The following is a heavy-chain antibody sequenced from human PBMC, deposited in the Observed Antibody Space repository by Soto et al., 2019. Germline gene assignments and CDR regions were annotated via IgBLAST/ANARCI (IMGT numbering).Heavy chain of an antibody. CDR3: ARDGPIQQLGQSYQF. CDR2: LNQGGYET. J-gene: IGHJ1*01. D-gene: IGHD2-2*01. Sequence: DVQLGESGGALVQPGGSLRLSCAASGFPFTVFWMSWVRRVPGKGLEWLANLNQGGYETYYVDSVKGRFTSSRDHAANLVYLEMNSLRAEDRGVYFCARDGPIQQLGQSYQFWGQGTLVTVSS. CDR1: GFPFTVFW. V-gene: IGHV3-7*01.